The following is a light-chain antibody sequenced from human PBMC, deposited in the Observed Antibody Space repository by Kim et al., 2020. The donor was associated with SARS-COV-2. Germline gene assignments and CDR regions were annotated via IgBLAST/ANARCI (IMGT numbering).Light chain of an antibody. J-gene: IGKJ2*01. CDR1: QDISTY. CDR2: DAS. Sequence: SASVGDRVTITCRASQDISTYVAWFQQEAGKVPKSLIFDASSLQSGVPSKFSGSGSGTEFTLTISSLQPEDFATYYCQQYNHHPYTFGQGTKLEI. V-gene: IGKV1-16*02. CDR3: QQYNHHPYT.